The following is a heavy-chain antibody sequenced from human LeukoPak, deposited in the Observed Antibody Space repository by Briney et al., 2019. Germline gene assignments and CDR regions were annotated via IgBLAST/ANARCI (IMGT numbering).Heavy chain of an antibody. D-gene: IGHD3-9*01. V-gene: IGHV3-53*01. CDR2: IYSDGST. Sequence: GGSLRLSCAASGFTVSGYYMSWVRQAPGKGLEWVSTIYSDGSTYYADSVKGRFIISRDNSKNTLYLQMNSLRAEDTAVYYCAKEGDYDILTGYPRGIDCWGQGTLVTVSS. J-gene: IGHJ4*02. CDR1: GFTVSGYY. CDR3: AKEGDYDILTGYPRGIDC.